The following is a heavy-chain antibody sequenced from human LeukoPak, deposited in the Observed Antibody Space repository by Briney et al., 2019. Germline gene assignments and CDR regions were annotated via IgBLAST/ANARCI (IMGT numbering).Heavy chain of an antibody. CDR2: IYPGDSDT. CDR3: ARGAPYGSGSYPFDY. D-gene: IGHD3-10*01. CDR1: GYSFTSYW. J-gene: IGHJ4*02. V-gene: IGHV5-51*01. Sequence: GESLKISCKGSGYSFTSYWIGWVRQMPGKGLEWMGIIYPGDSDTRYSPSFQGQVTISADKSINTAYLQWSSLKASDTAMYYCARGAPYGSGSYPFDYWGQGTLVTVSS.